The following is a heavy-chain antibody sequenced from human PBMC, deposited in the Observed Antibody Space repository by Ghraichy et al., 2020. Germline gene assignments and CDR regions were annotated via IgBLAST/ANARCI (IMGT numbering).Heavy chain of an antibody. J-gene: IGHJ4*02. CDR2: IKQDGSAK. Sequence: GGSLRLSCEVSGLSFSSHWMSWVRQAPGKGLEWVANIKQDGSAKYYVDSVKGRFTISRDNAKNSLYLQMNSLRVEDTAMYYCARDRWNVFDYWGQGTLVTVSS. V-gene: IGHV3-7*03. CDR3: ARDRWNVFDY. CDR1: GLSFSSHW. D-gene: IGHD1-1*01.